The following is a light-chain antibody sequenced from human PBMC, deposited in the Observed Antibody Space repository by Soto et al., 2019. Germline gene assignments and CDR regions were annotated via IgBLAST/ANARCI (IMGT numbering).Light chain of an antibody. Sequence: DILLTQSPGTRSLCPGERATLSCRASQSVSSSYLARYQQKPGRAPRLLIYGASSRATGIPDRFSGSGSGTDFTLTISTLEPEDFAVYYCQQYGRAFGQGTKVDIK. CDR3: QQYGRA. V-gene: IGKV3-20*01. CDR2: GAS. CDR1: QSVSSSY. J-gene: IGKJ3*01.